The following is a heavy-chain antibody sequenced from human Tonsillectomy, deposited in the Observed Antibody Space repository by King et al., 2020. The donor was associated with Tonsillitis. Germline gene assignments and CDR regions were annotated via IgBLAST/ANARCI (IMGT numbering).Heavy chain of an antibody. CDR1: GFTFSSYA. D-gene: IGHD3-22*01. J-gene: IGHJ4*02. CDR3: AKAYYYDSCGYFDY. V-gene: IGHV3-23*04. CDR2: ISGSGFST. Sequence: EVQLVESGGGLVQPGGSLRLSCAASGFTFSSYAMSWVRQAPGKGLEWVSGISGSGFSTYYADSVKGRFTISRDNSKNTLYLQMNSLRAEDTAIYYCAKAYYYDSCGYFDYWGQGTLVTVSS.